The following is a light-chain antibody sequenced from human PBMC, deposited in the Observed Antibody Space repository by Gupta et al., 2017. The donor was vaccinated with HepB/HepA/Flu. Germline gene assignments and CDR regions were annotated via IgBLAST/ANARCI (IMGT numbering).Light chain of an antibody. V-gene: IGKV3-11*01. Sequence: EIVLTQSPATLPLSPGERATLSCRASQSVSSYLAWYQQKPGQAPRLLIYDASNRATCIPARFSGSGFGTDFTLTISSREPEDFAVYYCQQRSNWPPITFGQGTRLEIK. J-gene: IGKJ5*01. CDR3: QQRSNWPPIT. CDR2: DAS. CDR1: QSVSSY.